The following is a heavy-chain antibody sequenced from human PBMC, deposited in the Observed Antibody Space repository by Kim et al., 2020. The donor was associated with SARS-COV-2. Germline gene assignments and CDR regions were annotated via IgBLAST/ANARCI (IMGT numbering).Heavy chain of an antibody. D-gene: IGHD3-9*01. Sequence: SETLSLTCAVSGGSISSSNWWSWVRQPPGKGLEWIGEIYHSGSTNYNPSLKSRVTISVDKSKNQFSLKLSSVTAADTAVYYCARAPDILTGYYIGGVARYFQHWGQGTLVTVSS. V-gene: IGHV4-4*02. J-gene: IGHJ1*01. CDR1: GGSISSSNW. CDR2: IYHSGST. CDR3: ARAPDILTGYYIGGVARYFQH.